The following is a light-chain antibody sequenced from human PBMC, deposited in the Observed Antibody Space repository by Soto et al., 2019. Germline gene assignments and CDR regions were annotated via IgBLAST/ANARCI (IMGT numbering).Light chain of an antibody. CDR2: AAS. CDR1: QSISSW. J-gene: IGKJ1*01. V-gene: IGKV1-39*01. CDR3: QHSTTWT. Sequence: DLQMTQSPSTLSASLGDRVTITCRASQSISSWLAWYQQKPGKAPKLLIYAASSLQSGVPSRFSGSGSETDFTLTISSLQPEDFATYSCQHSTTWTFGQGTKVDIK.